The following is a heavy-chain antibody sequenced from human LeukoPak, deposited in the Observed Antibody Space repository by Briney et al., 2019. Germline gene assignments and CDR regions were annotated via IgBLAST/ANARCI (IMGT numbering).Heavy chain of an antibody. V-gene: IGHV4-59*08. J-gene: IGHJ3*02. Sequence: SETLSLTCTVSGGSISSYFWSWIRQPPGKGLEWIGYIYYSGSTNYNPSLKSRVTISVDTSKNQFSLKLSSVTAADTAVYYCARHDIAVAGTPTSAFDIWGQGTMVTVSS. CDR2: IYYSGST. CDR3: ARHDIAVAGTPTSAFDI. D-gene: IGHD6-19*01. CDR1: GGSISSYF.